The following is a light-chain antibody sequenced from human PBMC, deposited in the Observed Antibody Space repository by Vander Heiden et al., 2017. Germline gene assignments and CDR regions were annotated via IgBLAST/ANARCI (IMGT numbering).Light chain of an antibody. CDR3: QQSDSTPRT. CDR1: QSISSY. V-gene: IGKV1-39*01. Sequence: DIHWTETPSSLSASAGDRVTITCRASQSISSYLNWYQQKPGKAPRLLIYAASSLQTGVPSRFSGSVAGTDFTLTISRLQPEDFAAYYCQQSDSTPRTFGQGTKVEIK. CDR2: AAS. J-gene: IGKJ1*01.